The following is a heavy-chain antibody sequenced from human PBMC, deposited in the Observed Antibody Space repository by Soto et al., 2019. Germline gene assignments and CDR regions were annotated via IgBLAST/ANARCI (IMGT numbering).Heavy chain of an antibody. D-gene: IGHD5-18*01. CDR3: AMGYNYAPFDP. CDR1: GFTFSSYA. CDR2: ISGSGDSA. V-gene: IGHV3-23*01. J-gene: IGHJ5*02. Sequence: SLRLSCAASGFTFSSYAMSWVRQAPGKGLEWVSAISGSGDSAYYADSVKGRFTISRDNSKNTLFLQMHSLRAEDTAVYYCAMGYNYAPFDPWGQGTLVTVSS.